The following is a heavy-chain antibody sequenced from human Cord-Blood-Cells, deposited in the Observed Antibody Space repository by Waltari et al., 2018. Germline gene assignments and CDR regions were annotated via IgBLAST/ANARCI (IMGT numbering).Heavy chain of an antibody. CDR1: GAPFSSYA. CDR2: IIPILGIA. Sequence: QVQLVQSGAEVKKPGSSVKVSCKASGAPFSSYAISWVRQAPGQGLEWMGRIIPILGIANYAQKFQGRGTITADKSTSTADIELSSLRSEEPAVYYCARDLGGSGSYYSDWGQGTLVTVSS. J-gene: IGHJ4*02. D-gene: IGHD3-10*01. CDR3: ARDLGGSGSYYSD. V-gene: IGHV1-69*09.